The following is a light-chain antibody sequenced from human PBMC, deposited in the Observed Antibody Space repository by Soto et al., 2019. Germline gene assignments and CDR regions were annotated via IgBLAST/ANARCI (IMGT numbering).Light chain of an antibody. J-gene: IGKJ1*01. V-gene: IGKV3-15*01. CDR3: QHYNHWLWT. Sequence: EIVMTQSPATLSVSPGERAILSFMASQSVKSNLAWYQQKPGQAPRLLIYGASTRATGIPARFSGSGSGTEFTLTISNLQSEDFAVYYCQHYNHWLWTFGQGTKVDI. CDR1: QSVKSN. CDR2: GAS.